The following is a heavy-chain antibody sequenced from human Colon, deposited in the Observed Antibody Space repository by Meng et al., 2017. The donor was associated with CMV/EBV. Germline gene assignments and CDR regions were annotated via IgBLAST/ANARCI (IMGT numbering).Heavy chain of an antibody. Sequence: GESLKISCVASGFAFDSSWMSWLRQAPGKGLEWVANIKPDGSEPYYMASVRGRVTISRDNAKNSLYLQMNSLRAEDMAVYYCARDRRHYDEGSGYGSIDYWGQGTLVTVSS. CDR3: ARDRRHYDEGSGYGSIDY. D-gene: IGHD3-22*01. CDR1: GFAFDSSW. J-gene: IGHJ4*02. V-gene: IGHV3-7*01. CDR2: IKPDGSEP.